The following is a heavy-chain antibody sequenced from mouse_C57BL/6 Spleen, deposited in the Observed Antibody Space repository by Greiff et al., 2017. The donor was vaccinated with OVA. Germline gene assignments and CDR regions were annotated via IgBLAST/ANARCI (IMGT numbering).Heavy chain of an antibody. D-gene: IGHD1-1*01. V-gene: IGHV1-66*01. CDR2: IYPGSGNT. J-gene: IGHJ2*01. CDR1: GYSFTSYY. CDR3: ARENYGVGY. Sequence: VQLQESGPELVKPGASVKISCKASGYSFTSYYIHWVEQRPGQGLEWIGWIYPGSGNTKYNEKFKGKATLTADTSSSTAYMQLSSLTSEDSAVYYCARENYGVGYWGQGTTLTVSS.